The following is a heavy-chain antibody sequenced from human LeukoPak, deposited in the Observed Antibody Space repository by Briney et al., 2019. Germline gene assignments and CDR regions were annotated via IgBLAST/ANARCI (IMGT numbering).Heavy chain of an antibody. Sequence: GGALTLSCAASGFTFSSYAMHWVRQAPGKGLDGVAVISYDGSNKYYADSVKGRFTISRDNSKNTLYLQMNSLRAEDTAVYYCARELEQLERAFDIWGQGTMVTVSS. CDR3: ARELEQLERAFDI. J-gene: IGHJ3*02. V-gene: IGHV3-30-3*01. CDR2: ISYDGSNK. D-gene: IGHD1-1*01. CDR1: GFTFSSYA.